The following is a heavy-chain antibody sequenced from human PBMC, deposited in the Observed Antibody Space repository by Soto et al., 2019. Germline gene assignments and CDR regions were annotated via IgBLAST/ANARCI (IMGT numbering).Heavy chain of an antibody. Sequence: QVQLVQSGAEVKKPGASVKVSCKASGYTFTSSDINWVRQATGQGLEWMGWMNPNSGNTYYVQKFQGRVTMTRNTAISTAYMDLSSLGSEDTAVYYCARQFAMDVWGQGTTVTVSS. CDR3: ARQFAMDV. CDR1: GYTFTSSD. CDR2: MNPNSGNT. J-gene: IGHJ6*02. V-gene: IGHV1-8*01. D-gene: IGHD3-10*01.